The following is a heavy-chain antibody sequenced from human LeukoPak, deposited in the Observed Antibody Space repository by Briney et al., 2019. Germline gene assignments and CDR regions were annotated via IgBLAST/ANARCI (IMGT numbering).Heavy chain of an antibody. CDR2: IYYSGST. CDR3: ARGSKNYDFWSGYYPPPYYYMDV. V-gene: IGHV4-30-4*02. D-gene: IGHD3-3*01. CDR1: GGSISSGDYY. J-gene: IGHJ6*03. Sequence: SETLSLTCTVSGGSISSGDYYWSWIRQPPGKGLEWIGYIYYSGSTYYNPSLKSRVTISVDTSKNHFSLRLSSVTAADTAVYYCARGSKNYDFWSGYYPPPYYYMDVWGKGTSVTVSS.